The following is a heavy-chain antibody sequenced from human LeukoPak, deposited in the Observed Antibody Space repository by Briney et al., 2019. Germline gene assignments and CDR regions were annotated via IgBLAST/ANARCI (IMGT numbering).Heavy chain of an antibody. CDR2: ISAYNGNT. CDR1: GYTLTSYG. V-gene: IGHV1-18*01. J-gene: IGHJ6*03. CDR3: ARGPIIDIVVIPAAADYYHMDV. D-gene: IGHD2-2*01. Sequence: ASVKVSCKASGYTLTSYGISWVRQAPGQGLEWMGWISAYNGNTRYAQKLQGRVTMTTDSSTSTAYMELRSLRSDDTAVYYCARGPIIDIVVIPAAADYYHMDVWGKGTTVTVSS.